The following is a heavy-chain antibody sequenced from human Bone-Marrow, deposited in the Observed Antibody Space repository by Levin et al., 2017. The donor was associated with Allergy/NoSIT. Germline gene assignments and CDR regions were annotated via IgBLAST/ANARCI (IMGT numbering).Heavy chain of an antibody. CDR2: IFPGDSDT. Sequence: NPGGSLRLSCKATGYKFTDDWIGWVRQMPGKGLEWMGVIFPGDSDTRYSPSFQGQVTISVDKSIRTAYLHLSSLKASDSAMYYCARAPPLLSAPRVVETSQYWGQGTLVTVSS. J-gene: IGHJ1*01. CDR3: ARAPPLLSAPRVVETSQY. CDR1: GYKFTDDW. D-gene: IGHD5-18*01. V-gene: IGHV5-51*01.